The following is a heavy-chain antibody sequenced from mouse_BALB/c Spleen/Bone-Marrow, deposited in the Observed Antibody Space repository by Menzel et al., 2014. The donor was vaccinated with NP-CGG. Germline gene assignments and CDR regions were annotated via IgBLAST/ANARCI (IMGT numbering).Heavy chain of an antibody. CDR3: ARHPYYVSSLFDY. CDR1: GYAFTSYD. Sequence: VQLQQSGPELVKPGASVKVSCKASGYAFTSYDMYWVKQSHGKSLEWIGYIDPYNGGTSYNQKFKGKATLTVDKSSSTTYMHLNSLTSEDSAVYYCARHPYYVSSLFDYWGQGTTLTVSS. CDR2: IDPYNGGT. J-gene: IGHJ2*01. V-gene: IGHV1S135*01. D-gene: IGHD1-1*01.